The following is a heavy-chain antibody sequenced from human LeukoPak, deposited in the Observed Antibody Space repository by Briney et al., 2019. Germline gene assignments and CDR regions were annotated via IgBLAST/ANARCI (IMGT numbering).Heavy chain of an antibody. CDR1: GFTFSSYA. V-gene: IGHV3-23*01. CDR3: AKYSSSWYVKNYFDY. Sequence: GGSLRLSCAASGFTFSSYAMSWVRQAPGKGLEWVSAISGSGGSTYYADSVKGRFTISRDNSKNTLYLQMNSLRAEDTAVYYCAKYSSSWYVKNYFDYWGQGTLVTVSS. D-gene: IGHD6-13*01. CDR2: ISGSGGST. J-gene: IGHJ4*02.